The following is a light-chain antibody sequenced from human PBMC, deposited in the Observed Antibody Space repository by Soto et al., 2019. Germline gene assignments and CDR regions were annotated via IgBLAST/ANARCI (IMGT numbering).Light chain of an antibody. J-gene: IGKJ1*01. Sequence: EIVLTQSPGTLSLSPGERATLSCRASQSVSSSYLAWYQQKPGQAPRLLIYVASSRAPGIPARFSGSGSGTDFTLTISRLEPEDFAVYYCQQYGSSPWTFGQGTKVEIK. CDR3: QQYGSSPWT. CDR1: QSVSSSY. CDR2: VAS. V-gene: IGKV3-20*01.